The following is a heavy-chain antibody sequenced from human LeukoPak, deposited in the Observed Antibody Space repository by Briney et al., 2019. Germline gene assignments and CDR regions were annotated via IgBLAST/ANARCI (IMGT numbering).Heavy chain of an antibody. D-gene: IGHD3-22*01. V-gene: IGHV4-59*12. Sequence: PSETLSLTCTVSGGSISGYYWSWIRQPPVKGLEWIGYISYSGSTNYNPSLKSRVTISVDTSKNQFSLKLSSVTAADTAVYYCARGGSGVTYYYDSSGYYPFGYWGQGTLVTVSS. CDR2: ISYSGST. CDR1: GGSISGYY. J-gene: IGHJ4*02. CDR3: ARGGSGVTYYYDSSGYYPFGY.